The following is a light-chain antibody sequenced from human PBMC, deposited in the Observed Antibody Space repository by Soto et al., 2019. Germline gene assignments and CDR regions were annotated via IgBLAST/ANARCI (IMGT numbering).Light chain of an antibody. V-gene: IGKV1-39*01. CDR3: QQSYSTPVT. J-gene: IGKJ1*01. Sequence: DIQMTQSPSSLSASVGDRVTITCRASQSISSYLNWYQQKPGKAPKLLIYAASSLQSGVPSRFSGSGSGTDFTLTISSLQPEAFATYYCQQSYSTPVTFGQGTKV. CDR1: QSISSY. CDR2: AAS.